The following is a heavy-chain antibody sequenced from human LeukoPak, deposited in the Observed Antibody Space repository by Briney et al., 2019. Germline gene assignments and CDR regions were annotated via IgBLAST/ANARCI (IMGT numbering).Heavy chain of an antibody. CDR3: AKHGSNRYTWICY. CDR2: ISGGGTST. CDR1: GFTFSSCS. D-gene: IGHD1-1*01. Sequence: GGSLRLSCAASGFTFSSCSMSWVRQAPGKGLEWVSAISGGGTSTYYADSVKGRFSISRDKSKKTLHLQMNSLRAEDTAVYYWAKHGSNRYTWICYWGQGTLVTVSS. J-gene: IGHJ4*02. V-gene: IGHV3-23*01.